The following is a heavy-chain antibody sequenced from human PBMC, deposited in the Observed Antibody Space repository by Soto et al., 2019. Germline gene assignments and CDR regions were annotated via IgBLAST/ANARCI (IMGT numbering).Heavy chain of an antibody. CDR3: ARGNRRWLPLWYFDL. J-gene: IGHJ2*01. CDR1: GGTFSSYT. V-gene: IGHV1-69*12. CDR2: IIPIFGTA. Sequence: QVQLVQSGAEVKKPGSSVTVSCKASGGTFSSYTISWVRQAPGQGLEWMGGIIPIFGTANYAQKFQGRVTITADESTSTGYMELSSLRSEDTAVYHCARGNRRWLPLWYFDLWGRGTLVTVSS. D-gene: IGHD5-12*01.